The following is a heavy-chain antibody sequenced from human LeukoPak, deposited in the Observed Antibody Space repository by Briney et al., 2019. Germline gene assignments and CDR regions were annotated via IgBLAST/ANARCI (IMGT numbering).Heavy chain of an antibody. Sequence: GGSLRLSCAASGLTFSSHWMHWVRQAPGKGLVWVSRITNDGSSTTYADSVKGRFTISRDNAKNMLYLQMNSLRAEDTAVYYCAKEALGYYYDSSGSRTLDAFDIWGQGTMVTVSS. CDR3: AKEALGYYYDSSGSRTLDAFDI. J-gene: IGHJ3*02. D-gene: IGHD3-22*01. CDR1: GLTFSSHW. V-gene: IGHV3-74*01. CDR2: ITNDGSST.